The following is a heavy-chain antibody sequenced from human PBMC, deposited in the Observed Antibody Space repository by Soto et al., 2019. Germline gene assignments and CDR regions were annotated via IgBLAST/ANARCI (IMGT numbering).Heavy chain of an antibody. CDR1: GFTFSSYV. V-gene: IGHV3-30*18. J-gene: IGHJ4*02. D-gene: IGHD5-18*01. CDR3: VKKSGSSYGSPTDC. CDR2: ISYDGSNK. Sequence: QVQLVESGGGVVQPGRSLRLSCAASGFTFSSYVMHWVRQAPGKGLEWVALISYDGSNKYYADSVKGRFTISRDNSKNTLYLQMNSLRAVATAVYYCVKKSGSSYGSPTDCWGQGTLVTVSS.